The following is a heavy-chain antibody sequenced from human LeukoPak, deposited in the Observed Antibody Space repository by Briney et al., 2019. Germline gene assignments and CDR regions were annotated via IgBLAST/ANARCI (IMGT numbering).Heavy chain of an antibody. CDR2: ISSNGGST. CDR1: GFTFSSYA. CDR3: ARAYGSGSYYDY. D-gene: IGHD3-10*01. J-gene: IGHJ4*02. V-gene: IGHV3-64*01. Sequence: GGSLRLSCAASGFTFSSYAMHWVRQAPGKGLEYVSAISSNGGSTYYANSVKGRFTISRDNSKNTLYLQMGSLRAEDMAVYYCARAYGSGSYYDYWGQGTLVTVSS.